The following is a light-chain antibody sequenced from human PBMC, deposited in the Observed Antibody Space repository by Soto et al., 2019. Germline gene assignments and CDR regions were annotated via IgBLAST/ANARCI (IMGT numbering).Light chain of an antibody. CDR3: QQYYSART. Sequence: DIVLTQSPESLAVSLGKRATVNCKSSQSILYSSNNKNYLAWYQQKPGQPPKLLINWASTRESGVPDRFSGSGSWTDFTLTISSLQAEDVAVYYCQQYYSARTFGQGTRVEIK. J-gene: IGKJ1*01. CDR1: QSILYSSNNKNY. CDR2: WAS. V-gene: IGKV4-1*01.